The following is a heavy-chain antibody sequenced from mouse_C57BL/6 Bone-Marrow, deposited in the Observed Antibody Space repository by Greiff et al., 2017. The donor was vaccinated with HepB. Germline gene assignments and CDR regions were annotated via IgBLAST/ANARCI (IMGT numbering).Heavy chain of an antibody. J-gene: IGHJ2*01. Sequence: VQLQQPGAELVKPGASVKLSCKASGYTFTSYWMHWVKQRPGQGLEWIGMIHPNSGSTNYNEKFKSKATLTVDKSSSTAYMQLSSLTSEDSAVYYCARSYYGRRDYFDYWGQGTTLTVSS. CDR2: IHPNSGST. D-gene: IGHD1-1*01. CDR3: ARSYYGRRDYFDY. CDR1: GYTFTSYW. V-gene: IGHV1-64*01.